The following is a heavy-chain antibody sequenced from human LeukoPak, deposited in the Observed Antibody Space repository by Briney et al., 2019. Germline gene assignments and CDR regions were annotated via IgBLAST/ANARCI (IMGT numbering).Heavy chain of an antibody. CDR1: GFTVSSNY. CDR3: ARVDSYGSGSAYGMDV. D-gene: IGHD3-10*01. CDR2: IYSGGST. Sequence: GGSLRLSCAASGFTVSSNYMSWVRQAPGKGLEWVSVIYSGGSTYYADSVKGRFTISRDNSKNTLYLQMNSLRAEDTAVYYCARVDSYGSGSAYGMDVWGQGTTVTVSS. J-gene: IGHJ6*02. V-gene: IGHV3-53*01.